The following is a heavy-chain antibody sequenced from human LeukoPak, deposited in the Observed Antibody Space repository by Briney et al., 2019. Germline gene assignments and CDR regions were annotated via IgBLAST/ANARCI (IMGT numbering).Heavy chain of an antibody. CDR2: IIPIFGIA. V-gene: IGHV1-69*04. J-gene: IGHJ5*02. CDR1: GGTFSIYA. D-gene: IGHD1-1*01. CDR3: ARSPLGITTGTNWFDP. Sequence: SVKLSCNASGGTFSIYAISWVRQAPGQGHEWMGRIIPIFGIANYAQKFQGRVTITADKSTSTAYMELSSLRSEDTAVYYCARSPLGITTGTNWFDPWGQGTLVTVSS.